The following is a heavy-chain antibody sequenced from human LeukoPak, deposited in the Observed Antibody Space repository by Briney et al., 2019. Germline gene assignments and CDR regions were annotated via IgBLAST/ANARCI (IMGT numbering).Heavy chain of an antibody. CDR2: IYYSGNT. CDR3: ARESFIGMDV. Sequence: SETLSLTCTVSGGSVSSDSYYWSWIRQPPGKGLECIGYIYYSGNTNYNPSLKSRVTISIDTSKNQFSLKLSSVTAADTAVYYCARESFIGMDVWGQGTTVTVSS. CDR1: GGSVSSDSYY. V-gene: IGHV4-61*01. J-gene: IGHJ6*02.